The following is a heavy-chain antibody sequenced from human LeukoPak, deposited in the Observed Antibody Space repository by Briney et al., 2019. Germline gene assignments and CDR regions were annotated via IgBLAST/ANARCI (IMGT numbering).Heavy chain of an antibody. CDR3: ARSIAYSTTSDGGYYFDY. CDR2: INAANGNT. Sequence: ASVKVSCKTSGFTFTTYTMHWVRQAPGQRLEWMGWINAANGNTQYSQKFQGRVTITRDTSASTAYMELSSLRSEDTAVYYCARSIAYSTTSDGGYYFDYWGQGTLVTVSS. CDR1: GFTFTTYT. V-gene: IGHV1-3*01. D-gene: IGHD2/OR15-2a*01. J-gene: IGHJ4*02.